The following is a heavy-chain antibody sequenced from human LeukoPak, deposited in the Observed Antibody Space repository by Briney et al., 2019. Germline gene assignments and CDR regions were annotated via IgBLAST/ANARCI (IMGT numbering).Heavy chain of an antibody. D-gene: IGHD6-6*01. Sequence: GGSLRLSCAASGFTFSSYAMHWVRQAPGKGLEWVAVISYDGSNKYYADSVKGRFTISRDNSKNTLYLQMNSLRAEDTAVYYCARVTGSSSDYWGQRTLVTVSS. CDR1: GFTFSSYA. J-gene: IGHJ4*02. CDR2: ISYDGSNK. CDR3: ARVTGSSSDY. V-gene: IGHV3-30*04.